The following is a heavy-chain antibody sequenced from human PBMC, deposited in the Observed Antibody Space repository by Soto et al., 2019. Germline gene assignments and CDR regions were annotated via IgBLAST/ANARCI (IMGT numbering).Heavy chain of an antibody. CDR2: IWYDGSNK. Sequence: GGSLRLSCAASGFTFSSYGMHWVRQAPGKGLEWVAVIWYDGSNKYYADSVKGRFTISRDNSKNTLYLQMNSLRAEDTAVYYCARNPLHLGELSLYNWGQGTLVTVSS. J-gene: IGHJ4*02. CDR3: ARNPLHLGELSLYN. V-gene: IGHV3-33*01. CDR1: GFTFSSYG. D-gene: IGHD3-16*02.